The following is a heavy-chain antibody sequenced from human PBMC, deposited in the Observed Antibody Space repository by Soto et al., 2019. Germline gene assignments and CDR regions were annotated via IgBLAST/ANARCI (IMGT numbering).Heavy chain of an antibody. J-gene: IGHJ6*02. CDR3: ARARAAAGTFSLNYYYGMDV. CDR2: ISYDGSNK. Sequence: SLSLSCAASGFTFSSYAMHWVRQAPGKGLEWVAVISYDGSNKYYADSVKGRFTISRDNSKNTLYLQMNSLRAEDTAVYYCARARAAAGTFSLNYYYGMDVWGQGTTVTVSS. V-gene: IGHV3-30-3*01. CDR1: GFTFSSYA. D-gene: IGHD6-13*01.